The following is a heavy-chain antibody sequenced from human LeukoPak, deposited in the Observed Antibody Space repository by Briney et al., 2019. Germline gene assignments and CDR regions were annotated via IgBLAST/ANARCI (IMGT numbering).Heavy chain of an antibody. V-gene: IGHV4-34*01. CDR2: INHSGST. CDR3: ARVDSVWGSYRYAYDY. CDR1: GGSFSGYY. Sequence: PSETLSLTCAVYGGSFSGYYWSWIRQPPGKRLEWIGEINHSGSTNYNPSLKSRVTISVDTSKNQFSLKLSSVTAADTAVYYCARVDSVWGSYRYAYDYWGQGTLVTVSS. J-gene: IGHJ4*02. D-gene: IGHD3-16*02.